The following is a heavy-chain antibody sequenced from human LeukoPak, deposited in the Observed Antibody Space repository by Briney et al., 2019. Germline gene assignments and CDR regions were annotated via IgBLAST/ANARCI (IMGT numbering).Heavy chain of an antibody. CDR2: INPNSGGT. Sequence: ASVKVSCKASGYAFTGYYMHWVRQAPGRGLEWMGRINPNSGGTNYAQKFQGRVTMTRDTSISTAYRELSRLRSDDTAVYYCAILYYDSSGYDLHFDYWGQGTLVTVSS. CDR3: AILYYDSSGYDLHFDY. V-gene: IGHV1-2*06. J-gene: IGHJ4*02. CDR1: GYAFTGYY. D-gene: IGHD3-22*01.